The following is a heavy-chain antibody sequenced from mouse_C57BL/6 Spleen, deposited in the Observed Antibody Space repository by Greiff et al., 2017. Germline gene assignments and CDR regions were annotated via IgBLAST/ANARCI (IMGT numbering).Heavy chain of an antibody. J-gene: IGHJ2*01. CDR1: VYTFTNYW. CDR2: IYPGGGYT. Sequence: QVQLQQSGAELVRPGTSVKMSCKASVYTFTNYWIGWAKQRPGHGLEWIGDIYPGGGYTNYNEKFKGKATLTADKSSSTAYMQFSSLTSEDSAIYYCARMGDVYYFDYWGQGTTLTVSS. V-gene: IGHV1-63*01. CDR3: ARMGDVYYFDY.